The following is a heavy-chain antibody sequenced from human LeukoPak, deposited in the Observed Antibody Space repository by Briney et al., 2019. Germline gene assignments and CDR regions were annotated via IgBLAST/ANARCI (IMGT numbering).Heavy chain of an antibody. CDR2: ISYDGSDK. CDR3: ARGVGGNFDY. V-gene: IGHV3-30-3*01. J-gene: IGHJ4*02. CDR1: GFTFRSYA. Sequence: GGSLRLSCTASGFTFRSYAIHWVRQAPGKGLEWVTIISYDGSDKYYAGSVEGRFTISRDNSENTLYLQMNSLRAEDTAVYYCARGVGGNFDYWGQGTLVTVSS. D-gene: IGHD3-10*01.